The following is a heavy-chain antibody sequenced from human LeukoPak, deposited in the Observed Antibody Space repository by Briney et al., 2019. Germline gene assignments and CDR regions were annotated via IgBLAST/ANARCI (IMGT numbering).Heavy chain of an antibody. J-gene: IGHJ6*02. CDR2: IYYSGST. Sequence: SETLSLTCTVSGGSISSYYWSWIRQPPGKGLEWIGYIYYSGSTNYNPSLKSRVTISVDTSKNQFSLKLSSVTAADTAVYYCARLMVRGASSYYYYGIDVWGQGTTVTVSS. CDR1: GGSISSYY. CDR3: ARLMVRGASSYYYYGIDV. V-gene: IGHV4-59*01. D-gene: IGHD3-10*01.